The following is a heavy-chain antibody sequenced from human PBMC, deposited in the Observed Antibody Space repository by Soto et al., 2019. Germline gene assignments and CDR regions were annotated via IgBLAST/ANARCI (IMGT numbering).Heavy chain of an antibody. J-gene: IGHJ5*02. V-gene: IGHV1-24*01. CDR2: FDPEDGET. CDR3: ATFPEYGDYKVSWFDP. Sequence: ASVKVSCKASGYTFTSYGISWVRQAPGKGLEWMGGFDPEDGETIYAQKFQGRVTMTEDTSTDTAYMELSSLRSEDTAVYYCATFPEYGDYKVSWFDPWGQGTLVTVSS. CDR1: GYTFTSYG. D-gene: IGHD4-17*01.